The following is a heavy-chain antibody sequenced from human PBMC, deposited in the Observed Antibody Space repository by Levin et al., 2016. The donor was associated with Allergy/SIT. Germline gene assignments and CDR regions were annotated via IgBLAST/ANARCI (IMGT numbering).Heavy chain of an antibody. J-gene: IGHJ6*02. Sequence: GGSLRLSCAASGFTFSSYGMHWVRQAPGKGLEWVAVISYDGSNKYYADSVKGRFTISRDNSKNTLYLQMNSLKTEDTAVYYCTTVSLLTGTGMDVWGQGTTVTVSS. D-gene: IGHD3-9*01. CDR1: GFTFSSYG. CDR3: TTVSLLTGTGMDV. CDR2: ISYDGSNK. V-gene: IGHV3-30*03.